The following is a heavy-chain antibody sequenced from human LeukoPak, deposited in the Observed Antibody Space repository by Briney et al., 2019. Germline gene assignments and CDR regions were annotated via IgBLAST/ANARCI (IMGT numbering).Heavy chain of an antibody. CDR2: ISAYNGNT. J-gene: IGHJ6*03. V-gene: IGHV1-18*01. D-gene: IGHD2-2*02. CDR1: GYTFTSYG. Sequence: ASVKVSCKASGYTFTSYGISWVRQAPGQGLEWMGWISAYNGNTNYAQKLQGRVTMTTDTSTSAAYMEPRSLRSDDTAVYYCARNRYCSSTSCYRWSYYYYMDVWGKGTTVTVSS. CDR3: ARNRYCSSTSCYRWSYYYYMDV.